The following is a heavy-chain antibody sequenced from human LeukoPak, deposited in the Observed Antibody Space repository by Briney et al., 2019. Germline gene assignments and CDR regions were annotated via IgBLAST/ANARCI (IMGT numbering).Heavy chain of an antibody. CDR3: TQQDSSTYYQIFH. V-gene: IGHV3-30*04. CDR2: ISYDGSNK. CDR1: GFTFSTYA. J-gene: IGHJ4*02. D-gene: IGHD3-22*01. Sequence: GGSLRLSCAASGFTFSTYAMHWVRQAPGKGLEWVAAISYDGSNKKYADSVKGRFTISRDNSKNTLYLQMNSLKTEDTAVYYCTQQDSSTYYQIFHWGQGTLVTVSS.